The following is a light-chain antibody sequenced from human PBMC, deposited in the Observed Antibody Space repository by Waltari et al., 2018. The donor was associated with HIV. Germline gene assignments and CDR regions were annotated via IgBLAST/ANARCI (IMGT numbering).Light chain of an antibody. CDR3: KTRDRSGNLYV. V-gene: IGLV3-19*01. CDR2: GKN. J-gene: IGLJ1*01. Sequence: SEVTEDPAVSVALGHTVKLTFQGGNLRKHYASWYQQKPGKAPVLVSYGKNKRPAEIPDRFSSSASRNTASLTITGAQAEDEADYYCKTRDRSGNLYVFGTGTTVTVL. CDR1: NLRKHY.